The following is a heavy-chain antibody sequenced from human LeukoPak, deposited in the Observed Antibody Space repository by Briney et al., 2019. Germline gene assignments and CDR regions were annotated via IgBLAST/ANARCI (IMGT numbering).Heavy chain of an antibody. V-gene: IGHV3-21*01. Sequence: GGSLRLSCAASGFTFSSYSMNWVRQAPGKGLEWVSSISSSSSYIYYADSVEGRFTISRDNAKNSLYLQMNSLRAEDTAVYYCAREIPYGPLYGMDVWGQGTTVTVSS. J-gene: IGHJ6*02. CDR3: AREIPYGPLYGMDV. D-gene: IGHD2-8*01. CDR2: ISSSSSYI. CDR1: GFTFSSYS.